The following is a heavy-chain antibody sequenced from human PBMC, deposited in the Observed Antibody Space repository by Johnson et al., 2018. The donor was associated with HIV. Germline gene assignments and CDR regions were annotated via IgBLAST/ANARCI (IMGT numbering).Heavy chain of an antibody. V-gene: IGHV3-20*03. CDR1: GFTFDDYG. D-gene: IGHD6-13*01. CDR3: ARDRDSSSWYLAFDI. CDR2: INWNGGRT. Sequence: VQLVESGGGLVQPGGSLRLSSAASGFTFDDYGMSWVRQAPGKGLEWVSGINWNGGRTGYADSVKGRFTISRDNAKNSQYLQMNSLRAEDTAFYYCARDRDSSSWYLAFDIWGQGTTVTVSS. J-gene: IGHJ3*02.